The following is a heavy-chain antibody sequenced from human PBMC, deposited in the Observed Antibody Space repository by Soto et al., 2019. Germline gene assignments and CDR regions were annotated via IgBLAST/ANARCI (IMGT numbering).Heavy chain of an antibody. CDR3: EANHYGDNPYSVDY. Sequence: EVQLLESGGGLVQPGGSLRLSCAASGFTFRTQAMSWVRQAPGKGLEWLSGITSGEYTYFADSVRGRLTISRDDAKNTLYLQMNGLRAEDIAVDYWEANHYGDNPYSVDYWGQRALVSFPS. D-gene: IGHD4-17*01. J-gene: IGHJ4*02. CDR1: GFTFRTQA. CDR2: ITSGEYT. V-gene: IGHV3-23*05.